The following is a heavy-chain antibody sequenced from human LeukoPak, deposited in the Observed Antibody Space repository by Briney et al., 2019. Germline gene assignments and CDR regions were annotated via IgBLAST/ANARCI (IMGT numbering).Heavy chain of an antibody. Sequence: PSETLSLTCTVSGGSISSSSYYWGWIRQPPWKRLEWIGCIYYTGNTYYNPSLKSRVTISVDTSKNQFSLKLSSVTAADTAVYYCARHGGFSSAFSIDYWGQGTLVTVSS. CDR3: ARHGGFSSAFSIDY. D-gene: IGHD3-22*01. V-gene: IGHV4-39*01. J-gene: IGHJ4*02. CDR2: IYYTGNT. CDR1: GGSISSSSYY.